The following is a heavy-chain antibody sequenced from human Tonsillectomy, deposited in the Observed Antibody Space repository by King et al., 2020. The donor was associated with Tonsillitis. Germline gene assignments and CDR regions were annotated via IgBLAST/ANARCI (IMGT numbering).Heavy chain of an antibody. CDR2: ISYDGSNN. Sequence: VQLVESGGGVVQPGRSLRLSCAASGFTFSSYGMHWVRQAPGKGLEWVAVISYDGSNNYYADSVKGRFTISRDNSKNTLYLQMNSLRAEDTAVYYCAKDPYDYWGQGTLVTVSS. J-gene: IGHJ4*02. CDR3: AKDPYDY. CDR1: GFTFSSYG. V-gene: IGHV3-30*18.